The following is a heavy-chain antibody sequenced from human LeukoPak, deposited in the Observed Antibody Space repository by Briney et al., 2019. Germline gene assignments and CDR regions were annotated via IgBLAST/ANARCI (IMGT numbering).Heavy chain of an antibody. J-gene: IGHJ4*02. CDR2: ISYDGSNK. D-gene: IGHD1-1*01. V-gene: IGHV3-30*04. CDR3: ARGWYNWTIFDY. CDR1: GFTLSSYA. Sequence: GGSLRLSCAASGFTLSSYAMHWVRQAPGKGLEWVAVISYDGSNKYYADSVKGRFTISRDNSKNTLYLQMNSLRAEDTAVYYCARGWYNWTIFDYWGQGTLVTVSS.